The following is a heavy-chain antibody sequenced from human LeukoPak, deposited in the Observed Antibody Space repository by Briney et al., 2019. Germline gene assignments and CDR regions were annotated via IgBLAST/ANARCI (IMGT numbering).Heavy chain of an antibody. D-gene: IGHD3-22*01. CDR1: GFTVSSNY. CDR3: AREGYYDSSGYYDY. CDR2: ICSGGST. Sequence: GGSLRLSCAASGFTVSSNYMSWVRQAPGKGLEWVSVICSGGSTYYADSVKGRFTISRDNSKNTLYLQMNSLRTEDTAVYYCAREGYYDSSGYYDYWGQGTLVTVSS. J-gene: IGHJ4*02. V-gene: IGHV3-66*02.